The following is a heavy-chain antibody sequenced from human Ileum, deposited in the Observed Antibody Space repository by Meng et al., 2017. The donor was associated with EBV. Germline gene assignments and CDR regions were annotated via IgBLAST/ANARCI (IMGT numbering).Heavy chain of an antibody. CDR2: IRSKSAGGTT. V-gene: IGHV3-15*01. D-gene: IGHD3-16*01. J-gene: IGHJ1*01. CDR3: TTWGGN. CDR1: GFTFSKVW. Sequence: EVRRVESGGGLVEAGGSLRLSGAASGFTFSKVWMNWVRQTPGKGLEWVGRIRSKSAGGTTDYAAPVKGRFTISRDDSEDTLYLQMNSLKTEDTAVYYCTTWGGNWGQGTLVTVSS.